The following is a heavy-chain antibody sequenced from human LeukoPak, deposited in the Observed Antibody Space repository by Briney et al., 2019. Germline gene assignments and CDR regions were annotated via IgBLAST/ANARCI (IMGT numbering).Heavy chain of an antibody. CDR3: AKIVSSWQWLAAGGTDY. Sequence: SGGSLRLSCAASGFTFSSHAMSWVRQAPGKGLEWVSTINGSGGSTYYADSVKGRFTISRDNSKNTLYLQMNSLRAEDTAVYYCAKIVSSWQWLAAGGTDYWGQGTLVTVSS. CDR1: GFTFSSHA. V-gene: IGHV3-23*01. J-gene: IGHJ4*02. D-gene: IGHD6-19*01. CDR2: INGSGGST.